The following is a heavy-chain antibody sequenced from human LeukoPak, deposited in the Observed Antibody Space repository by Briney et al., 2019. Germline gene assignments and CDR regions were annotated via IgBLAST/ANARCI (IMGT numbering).Heavy chain of an antibody. CDR3: AKEGVTWYYDSSGYSGYFDY. J-gene: IGHJ4*02. V-gene: IGHV3-30*18. D-gene: IGHD3-22*01. CDR1: GFTFSSYA. CDR2: ISYDGSNK. Sequence: GGSLRLSCAASGFTFSSYAMSWVRQAPGKGLEWVAVISYDGSNKYYADSVKGRFTISRDNSKNTLYLQMNSLRAEDTAVYYCAKEGVTWYYDSSGYSGYFDYWGQGTLVTVSS.